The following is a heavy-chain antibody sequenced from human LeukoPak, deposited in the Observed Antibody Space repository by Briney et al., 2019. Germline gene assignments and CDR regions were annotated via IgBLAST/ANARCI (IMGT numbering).Heavy chain of an antibody. CDR2: INSDGSST. J-gene: IGHJ3*02. CDR1: GFTFSSYW. V-gene: IGHV3-74*01. D-gene: IGHD3-22*01. Sequence: GGSLRLSCAASGFTFSSYWMHWVRQAPGKGLVWVSRINSDGSSTSYADSVKGRFTISRDKAKNTLYLQMNSLRAEDTAVYYCARPSGYYDSSVAFDIWGQGTMVTVSS. CDR3: ARPSGYYDSSVAFDI.